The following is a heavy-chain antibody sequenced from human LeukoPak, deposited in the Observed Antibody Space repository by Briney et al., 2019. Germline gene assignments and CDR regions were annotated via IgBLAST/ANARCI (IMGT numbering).Heavy chain of an antibody. V-gene: IGHV3-48*03. CDR1: GFTFSSYE. CDR3: AKDSHVLRFLEWSVAAFDI. J-gene: IGHJ3*02. Sequence: GGSLRLSCAASGFTFSSYEMNWVRQAPGKGLEWVSYISSSGSTIYYADSVKGRFTISRDNAKNSLYLQMNSLRAEDTAVYYCAKDSHVLRFLEWSVAAFDIWGQGTMVTVSS. CDR2: ISSSGSTI. D-gene: IGHD3-3*01.